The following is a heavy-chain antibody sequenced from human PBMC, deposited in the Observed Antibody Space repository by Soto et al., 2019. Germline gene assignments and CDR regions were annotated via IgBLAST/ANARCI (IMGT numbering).Heavy chain of an antibody. CDR1: RFTFGNYG. Sequence: GGSLRLSCAASRFTFGNYGMSWVRPGPGKGLEWVTGISPTGDKTYYADTVKGRFIISRDNSQKTLSLEMNNVRAEDTAVYYCAKSYGSESYRAFNSDYGMDIWGQGTTVTVSS. CDR2: ISPTGDKT. V-gene: IGHV3-23*01. J-gene: IGHJ6*02. D-gene: IGHD3-10*01. CDR3: AKSYGSESYRAFNSDYGMDI.